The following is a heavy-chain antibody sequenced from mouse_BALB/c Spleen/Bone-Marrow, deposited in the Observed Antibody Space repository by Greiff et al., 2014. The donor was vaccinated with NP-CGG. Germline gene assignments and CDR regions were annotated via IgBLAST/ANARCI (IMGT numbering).Heavy chain of an antibody. D-gene: IGHD2-3*01. CDR3: VNDWFAY. J-gene: IGHJ3*01. V-gene: IGHV14-3*02. CDR2: IDPANGNT. Sequence: DVKLVESGAELVKPGASVKLSCTASGFNFKDTYMHWVKQRPEQGLEWIGRIDPANGNTKYDPKFQGKATITADTSSNTAHLHLSSLRSGDNAVNYCVNDWFAYWGQGTLVTVSA. CDR1: GFNFKDTY.